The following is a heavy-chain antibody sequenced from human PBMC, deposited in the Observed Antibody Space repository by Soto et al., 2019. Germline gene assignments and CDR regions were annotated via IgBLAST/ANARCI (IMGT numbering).Heavy chain of an antibody. Sequence: QLQLQESGPGLVKPSETLSLTCTVSGGSISSSSYYWGWIRQPPGKGLEWIGSIYYSGSTYYTPSPRSRVTISVDTSKNQFSLKLSSVTAADTAVYYCARQKAVTTLRGFDPWGQGTLVTVSS. CDR2: IYYSGST. J-gene: IGHJ5*02. CDR1: GGSISSSSYY. CDR3: ARQKAVTTLRGFDP. V-gene: IGHV4-39*01. D-gene: IGHD4-17*01.